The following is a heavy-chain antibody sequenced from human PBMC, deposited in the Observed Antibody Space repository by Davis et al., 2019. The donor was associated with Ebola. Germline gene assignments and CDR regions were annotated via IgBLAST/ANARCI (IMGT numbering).Heavy chain of an antibody. J-gene: IGHJ4*02. V-gene: IGHV3-30*18. CDR3: AKSRVAAAGHTYYFDY. D-gene: IGHD6-13*01. CDR2: ISYDGSNK. CDR1: GGTFSSYT. Sequence: SCKASGGTFSSYTISWVRQAPGKGLEWVAVISYDGSNKYYADSVKGRFTISRDNSKNTLYLQMNSLRAEDTAVYYCAKSRVAAAGHTYYFDYWGQGTLVTVSS.